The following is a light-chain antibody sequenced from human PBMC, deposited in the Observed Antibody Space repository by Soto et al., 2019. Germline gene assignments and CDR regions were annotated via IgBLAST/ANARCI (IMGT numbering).Light chain of an antibody. CDR1: QSIYNY. J-gene: IGKJ1*01. CDR2: AAS. V-gene: IGKV1-39*01. CDR3: QQSYSTPT. Sequence: DIQMTQSPSSLSASVGDRVTITCRASQSIYNYLNWYQQKPGKAPQLLIFAASSLQSGVPSRFSGSESGTDFTLTISSLQPEDFATYYCQQSYSTPTFGQGTKVDIK.